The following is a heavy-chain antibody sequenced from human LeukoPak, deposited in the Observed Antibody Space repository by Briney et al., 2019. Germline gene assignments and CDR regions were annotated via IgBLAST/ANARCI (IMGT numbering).Heavy chain of an antibody. CDR2: IWYDGSNK. CDR1: GFTFSSYG. CDR3: ARDRGITGTSFPIDY. D-gene: IGHD1-7*01. Sequence: GGSLRLSCAASGFTFSSYGMHWVRQAPGKGLEWVAVIWYDGSNKYYADSVKGRFTISRDNSKNTLYLQMNSLRAEDTAVYYRARDRGITGTSFPIDYWGQGTLVTVSS. J-gene: IGHJ4*02. V-gene: IGHV3-33*01.